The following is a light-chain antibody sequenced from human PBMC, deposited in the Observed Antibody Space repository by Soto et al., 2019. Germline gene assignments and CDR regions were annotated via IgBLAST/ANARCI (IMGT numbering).Light chain of an antibody. J-gene: IGLJ1*01. CDR1: SSDVGGYNY. CDR3: SSYTSSSNYV. V-gene: IGLV2-14*01. CDR2: EVS. Sequence: QSALTQPASVSGSPGQSITISCTGTSSDVGGYNYVSWYQHHPGKAPKLMIYEVSNRPSGVSNRFSGSKSGNTASLTISGLQAEDEADNYCSSYTSSSNYVFGTGTKLTVL.